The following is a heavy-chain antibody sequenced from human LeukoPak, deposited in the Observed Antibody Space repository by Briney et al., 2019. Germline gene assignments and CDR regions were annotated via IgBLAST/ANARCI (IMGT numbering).Heavy chain of an antibody. Sequence: SETLSLTCTVSGGSISGYYWSWIRQPPGKGLEWIGYIHYSGSTKYNPSLKSRVTISVDTSKNQFSLKLSSVTAADTAVYYCAKYYCGSSSCSRFDYWGQGTLVTVSS. CDR3: AKYYCGSSSCSRFDY. J-gene: IGHJ4*02. CDR2: IHYSGST. CDR1: GGSISGYY. D-gene: IGHD2-15*01. V-gene: IGHV4-59*01.